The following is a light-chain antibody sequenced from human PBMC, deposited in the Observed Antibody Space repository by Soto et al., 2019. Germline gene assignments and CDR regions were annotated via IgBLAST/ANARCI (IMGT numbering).Light chain of an antibody. CDR1: QSVSSY. Sequence: EIVLTQSPATLSLSPGERATLSCRASQSVSSYLAWYQQKPGQAPRLLIYDASNRATGIPARFSGSGSGTDFTITSSSLEPDDFVVYYCQQRSNWPPWTFGQGTKVEIK. CDR2: DAS. CDR3: QQRSNWPPWT. V-gene: IGKV3-11*01. J-gene: IGKJ1*01.